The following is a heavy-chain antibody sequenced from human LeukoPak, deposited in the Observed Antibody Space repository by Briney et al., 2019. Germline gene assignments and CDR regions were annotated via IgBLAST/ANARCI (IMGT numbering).Heavy chain of an antibody. CDR1: GGSISSGGYS. V-gene: IGHV4-30-2*01. J-gene: IGHJ5*02. D-gene: IGHD3-3*01. CDR2: IYHSGST. CDR3: ARVVRLEWLNWFDP. Sequence: PSETLSLTCAVSGGSISSGGYSWSWIRQPPGKGLEWIGYIYHSGSTYYNPSLKSRVTISVDRSKNQFSLKLSSVTAADTAVYYCARVVRLEWLNWFDPWGQGTLVTVSS.